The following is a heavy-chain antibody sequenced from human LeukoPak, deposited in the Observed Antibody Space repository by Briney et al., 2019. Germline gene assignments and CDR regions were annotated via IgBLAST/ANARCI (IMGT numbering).Heavy chain of an antibody. Sequence: SVKVSCKASGGTFSSYAISWVRQAPGQGLEWMGGIIPIFGTANYAQKFQGRVTITTDESTSTAYMELSRLRSDDTAVYYCALGIARNYFDYWGQGTLVTVSS. CDR3: ALGIARNYFDY. CDR1: GGTFSSYA. V-gene: IGHV1-69*05. J-gene: IGHJ4*02. CDR2: IIPIFGTA. D-gene: IGHD6-13*01.